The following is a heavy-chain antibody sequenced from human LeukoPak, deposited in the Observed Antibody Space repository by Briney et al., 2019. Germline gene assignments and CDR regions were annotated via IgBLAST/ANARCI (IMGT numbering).Heavy chain of an antibody. D-gene: IGHD4-11*01. CDR3: AKGDADYQPYGMDV. Sequence: PGGSLRLSCAASGFTFDDYGMSWVRQAPGKGLEWVSAISGSGGSTYYADSVKGRFTISRDNSKNTLYLQMNSLRAEDTAVYYCAKGDADYQPYGMDVWGQGTTVTVSS. CDR1: GFTFDDYG. CDR2: ISGSGGST. V-gene: IGHV3-23*01. J-gene: IGHJ6*02.